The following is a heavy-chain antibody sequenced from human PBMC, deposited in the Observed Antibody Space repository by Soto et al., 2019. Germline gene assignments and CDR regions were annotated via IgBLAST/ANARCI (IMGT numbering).Heavy chain of an antibody. D-gene: IGHD2-21*02. CDR2: INPGGGRT. CDR1: GYTFTSYY. J-gene: IGHJ4*02. CDR3: ARGPSCGGDCYLFDY. Sequence: QVQLVQSGAEVTKPGASVKLSCKASGYTFTSYYIHWVRQAPGQGLVWVAMINPGGGRTKNAQMFQGRVTLTRDTSTGTVDMELSSLTSADTAVYYCARGPSCGGDCYLFDYWGQGSLVTVSS. V-gene: IGHV1-46*01.